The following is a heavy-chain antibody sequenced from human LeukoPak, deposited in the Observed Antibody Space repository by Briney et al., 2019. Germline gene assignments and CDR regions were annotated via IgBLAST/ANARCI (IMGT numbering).Heavy chain of an antibody. CDR2: IYPGDSDT. CDR3: ALTYYYDSSVVYFDY. CDR1: GYSFTSYW. V-gene: IGHV5-51*01. J-gene: IGHJ4*02. Sequence: GESLKISCKGSGYSFTSYWIGWVRPMPGKGLEWMGIIYPGDSDTRYSPSFQGQVTISADKSISTAYLQWSSLKASDTAMYYCALTYYYDSSVVYFDYWGQGTLVTVSS. D-gene: IGHD3-22*01.